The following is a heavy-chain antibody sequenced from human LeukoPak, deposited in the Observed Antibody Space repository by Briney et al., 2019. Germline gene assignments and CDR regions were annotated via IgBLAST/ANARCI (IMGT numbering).Heavy chain of an antibody. D-gene: IGHD2-2*02. V-gene: IGHV1-18*01. CDR3: ARDGYCSSTSCYTGDYYYYGMDV. Sequence: ASVKVSCKASGYTFTSCGISWVRQAPGQGLEWMGWISAYNGNTNYAQKLQGRVTMTTDTSTSTAYMELRSLRSDDTAVYYCARDGYCSSTSCYTGDYYYYGMDVWGQGATVTVSS. J-gene: IGHJ6*02. CDR2: ISAYNGNT. CDR1: GYTFTSCG.